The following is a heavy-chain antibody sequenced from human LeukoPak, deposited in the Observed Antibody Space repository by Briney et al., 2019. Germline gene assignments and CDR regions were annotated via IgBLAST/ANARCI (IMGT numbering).Heavy chain of an antibody. J-gene: IGHJ5*02. CDR1: GGSISSYY. Sequence: SETLSLTCTVSGGSISSYYWSWIRQPPGKGLEWIGYIYYSGSTNYNPSLKSRVTISVDTSKNQFSLKLSSVTAADTAVYYCARSYSSSWYRPYWFDPWGQGTLVTVSS. D-gene: IGHD6-13*01. V-gene: IGHV4-59*01. CDR2: IYYSGST. CDR3: ARSYSSSWYRPYWFDP.